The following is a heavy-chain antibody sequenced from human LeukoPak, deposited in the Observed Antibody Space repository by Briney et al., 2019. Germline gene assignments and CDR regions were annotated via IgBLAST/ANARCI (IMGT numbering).Heavy chain of an antibody. J-gene: IGHJ4*02. Sequence: GGSLRLSCAASGFTFSDYWMHWVRQAPGKGLMWVSRVNTDGNNTTYADSVKGRFTISRDNAKNMFYLQMDSLRAEDTAVYYCAREGAYDSGSYGAGDCWGQGTLVTVSS. D-gene: IGHD3-10*01. CDR2: VNTDGNNT. CDR1: GFTFSDYW. CDR3: AREGAYDSGSYGAGDC. V-gene: IGHV3-74*01.